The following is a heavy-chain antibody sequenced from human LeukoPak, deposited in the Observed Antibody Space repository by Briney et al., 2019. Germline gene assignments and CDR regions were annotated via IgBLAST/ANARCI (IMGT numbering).Heavy chain of an antibody. J-gene: IGHJ3*02. CDR1: GGSISSYY. D-gene: IGHD3-22*01. Sequence: SETLSLTCTVSGGSISSYYWSWIRQPVGKGLEWIGRIYTSGSTNYNPSLKSRVTISVDKSKNQFSLKLSSVTAADTAVYYCARVVDYYDSSGYLPDAFDIWGQGTMVTVSS. V-gene: IGHV4-4*07. CDR3: ARVVDYYDSSGYLPDAFDI. CDR2: IYTSGST.